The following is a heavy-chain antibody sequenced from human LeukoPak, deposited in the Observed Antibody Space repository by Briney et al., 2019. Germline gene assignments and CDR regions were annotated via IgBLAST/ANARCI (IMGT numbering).Heavy chain of an antibody. CDR2: IIPIFGTA. CDR3: ATPDYGDWGYAFDI. CDR1: GGTFSSYA. Sequence: GASVKVSCKASGGTFSSYAISWVRQAPGQGLEWMGRIIPIFGTANYAQKFQGRVTITTDESTSTAYMELSSLRSEDTAVYYCATPDYGDWGYAFDIWGQGTMVTVSP. J-gene: IGHJ3*02. D-gene: IGHD4-17*01. V-gene: IGHV1-69*05.